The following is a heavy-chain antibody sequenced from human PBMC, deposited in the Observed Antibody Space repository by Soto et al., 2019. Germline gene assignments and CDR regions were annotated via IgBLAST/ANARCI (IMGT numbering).Heavy chain of an antibody. CDR1: GGSISSSSYY. J-gene: IGHJ4*02. CDR3: ARHEGGFYGDYYFDY. Sequence: PSETLSLTCTVSGGSISSSSYYWGWIHQPPGKGLEWIGSIYYSGSTYYNPSLKSRVTISVDTSKNQFSLKLSSVTAADTAVYYCARHEGGFYGDYYFDYWGQGTLVTVSS. D-gene: IGHD4-17*01. CDR2: IYYSGST. V-gene: IGHV4-39*01.